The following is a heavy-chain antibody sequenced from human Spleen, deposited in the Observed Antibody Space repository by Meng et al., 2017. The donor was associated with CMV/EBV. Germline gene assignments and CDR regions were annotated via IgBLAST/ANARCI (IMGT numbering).Heavy chain of an antibody. CDR3: ARYVFDSSSLYSNWFDP. V-gene: IGHV4-31*03. CDR1: GGSISSGTYY. Sequence: QVQRQAWGPGLVKPSQTLSLTSTVSGGSISSGTYYWGWIRQLPGKGLEWIAYIHYSGSTYYSPSLKSRVTISVDTSRNQLSLKLSSMTAADTAVYYCARYVFDSSSLYSNWFDPWGQGTLVTVSS. J-gene: IGHJ5*02. D-gene: IGHD3-22*01. CDR2: IHYSGST.